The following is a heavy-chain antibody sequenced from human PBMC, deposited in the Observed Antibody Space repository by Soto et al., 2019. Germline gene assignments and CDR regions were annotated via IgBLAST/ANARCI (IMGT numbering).Heavy chain of an antibody. V-gene: IGHV5-51*01. J-gene: IGHJ4*02. D-gene: IGHD3-22*01. CDR2: MFPWNSDT. CDR3: ARHLTDYYDSSGYYQDY. Sequence: PGESLKISCQGSGYIFTNFWIGWVRQMPGEGLEWMGLMFPWNSDTRYSPSFQGQVTISADKSISTAYLQWSSLKASDTAMYYCARHLTDYYDSSGYYQDYWGQGTLVTVSS. CDR1: GYIFTNFW.